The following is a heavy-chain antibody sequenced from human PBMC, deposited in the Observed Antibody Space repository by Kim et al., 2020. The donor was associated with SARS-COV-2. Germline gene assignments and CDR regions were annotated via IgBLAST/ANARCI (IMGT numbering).Heavy chain of an antibody. V-gene: IGHV3-30*04. J-gene: IGHJ4*02. CDR2: IAYDGSHI. Sequence: GGYLRLSCAASGFTFSAHALHWVRQAPGKGLEWVAHIAYDGSHISYPDSVKGRFIISRDNTKYTLFLQMNSLRPEDTAVYYCLAEIGSRSFDHWGQGTLVTVSS. CDR1: GFTFSAHA. D-gene: IGHD3-10*01. CDR3: LAEIGSRSFDH.